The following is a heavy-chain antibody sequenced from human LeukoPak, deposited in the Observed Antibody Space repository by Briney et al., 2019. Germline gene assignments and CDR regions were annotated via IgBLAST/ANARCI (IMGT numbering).Heavy chain of an antibody. V-gene: IGHV1-46*01. J-gene: IGHJ4*02. Sequence: ASVTVSCTASGYTFTSYYMHWVRQAPGQGLEWMGIINPSGGSTSYAQKFQGRVTMTRDTSTSTVYMELSSLRSEDTAVYYCARARDGYNYFDYWGQGTLVTISS. CDR3: ARARDGYNYFDY. D-gene: IGHD5-24*01. CDR1: GYTFTSYY. CDR2: INPSGGST.